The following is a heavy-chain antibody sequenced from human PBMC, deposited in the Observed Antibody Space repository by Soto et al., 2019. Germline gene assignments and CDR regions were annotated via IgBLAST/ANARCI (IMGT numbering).Heavy chain of an antibody. CDR2: ISGSGGST. D-gene: IGHD7-27*01. V-gene: IGHV3-23*01. Sequence: PGGSLRLSCAASGFTFSSYGMHWVRQAPGKGLEWVSTISGSGGSTYYADAMKGRFTISRDNSMGTLYLQMKSLRVEDTAIYYCAKEVSLGSTVDLGYWGQGALVTVSS. CDR1: GFTFSSYG. J-gene: IGHJ4*02. CDR3: AKEVSLGSTVDLGY.